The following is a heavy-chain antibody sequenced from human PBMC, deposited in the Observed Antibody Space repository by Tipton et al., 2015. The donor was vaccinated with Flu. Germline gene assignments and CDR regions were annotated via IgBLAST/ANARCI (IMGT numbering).Heavy chain of an antibody. CDR1: GSYV. Sequence: QLVQSGGGVVQPGGSLRLPCPTSGSYVMHWVRQAPGKGLEWVAAISQDGNSRYYGDSVKGRFTISRDNSKDMVHLQMNSLRGEDTAVYYCSISLNSWGQGTLVTVSS. J-gene: IGHJ4*02. V-gene: IGHV3-30-3*01. CDR3: SISLNS. CDR2: ISQDGNSR.